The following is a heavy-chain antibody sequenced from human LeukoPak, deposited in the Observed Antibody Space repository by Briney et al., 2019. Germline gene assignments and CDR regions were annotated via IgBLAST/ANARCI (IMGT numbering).Heavy chain of an antibody. CDR3: AKGAGLFDV. CDR1: GFIVSNNY. V-gene: IGHV3-30*02. CDR2: IRSDGSKE. J-gene: IGHJ3*01. Sequence: GGSLRLSCAPSGFIVSNNYMSWVRQAPGKGLEWVAYIRSDGSKEYHADSVKGRFIISRDNSKKILYLQMNSLRAEDTAMYYCAKGAGLFDVWGQGTMVTVSS.